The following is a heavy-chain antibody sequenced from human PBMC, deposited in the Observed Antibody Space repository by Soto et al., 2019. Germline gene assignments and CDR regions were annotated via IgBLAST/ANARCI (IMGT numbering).Heavy chain of an antibody. V-gene: IGHV4-31*03. J-gene: IGHJ4*02. Sequence: QVQLQESGPGLVKPSQTLSLTSSVSGVVTFSGSYCWSWIRQHPGKGLECLGYIFNSGSAYYNPSLKSRLTISIDTSKDEFSLTVNSVTAADTAVYFCARGYSGYDYNFDYWGQGISVTVSS. CDR3: ARGYSGYDYNFDY. D-gene: IGHD5-12*01. CDR1: GVVTFSGSYC. CDR2: IFNSGSA.